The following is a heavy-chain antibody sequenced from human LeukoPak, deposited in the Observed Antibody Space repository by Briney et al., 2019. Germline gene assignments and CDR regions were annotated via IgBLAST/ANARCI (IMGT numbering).Heavy chain of an antibody. CDR1: GYTFTSYA. D-gene: IGHD3-3*01. V-gene: IGHV7-4-1*02. J-gene: IGHJ6*02. CDR3: ARGTTYYDFWSGTGGSMDV. CDR2: INTNTGNP. Sequence: ASVKVSCKASGYTFTSYAMNWVRQAPGQGLEWMGWINTNTGNPTYAQGFTGRFVFSLDTSVSTAYPQISSLKAEDTAVYYCARGTTYYDFWSGTGGSMDVWGQGTTVTVSS.